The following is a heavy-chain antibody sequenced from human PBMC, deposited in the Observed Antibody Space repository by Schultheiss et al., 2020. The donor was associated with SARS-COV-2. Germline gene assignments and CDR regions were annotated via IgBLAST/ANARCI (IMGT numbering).Heavy chain of an antibody. CDR2: IYHSGST. CDR1: GGSISSGSYY. J-gene: IGHJ4*02. Sequence: SETLSLTCTVSGGSISSGSYYWSWIRQPPGKGLEWIGEIYHSGSTNYNPSLKSRVTISVDKSKNQFSLKLSSVTAADTAVYYCARRITMVQGANFDYWGQGTLVTVSS. V-gene: IGHV4-61*05. D-gene: IGHD3-10*01. CDR3: ARRITMVQGANFDY.